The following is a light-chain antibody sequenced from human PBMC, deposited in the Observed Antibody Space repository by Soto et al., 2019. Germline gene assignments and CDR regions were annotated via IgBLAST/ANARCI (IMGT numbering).Light chain of an antibody. V-gene: IGKV3-15*01. J-gene: IGKJ1*01. Sequence: EIVMTQSPATLSVSPGDRATLSCRASQSVSSNLAWYQQKPGQAPRLLIYGASTRATGIPARFSGSGSGTEFTPTISSLQSEDFAVYYCQQYNNWPLTFGQGTKVEIK. CDR3: QQYNNWPLT. CDR1: QSVSSN. CDR2: GAS.